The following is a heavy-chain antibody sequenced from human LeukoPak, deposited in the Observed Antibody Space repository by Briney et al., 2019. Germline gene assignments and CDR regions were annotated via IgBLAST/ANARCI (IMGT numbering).Heavy chain of an antibody. J-gene: IGHJ4*02. V-gene: IGHV4-34*01. CDR1: GGSFSGYY. Sequence: PSETLSLTCAVYGGSFSGYYWSWIRQPPGKGLEWIGEINHSGSTNYNPSLKSRVTISVDTSKNQFSLKLNSVTAADTAVYYCARGRIAVADWGQGTLVTVSS. D-gene: IGHD6-19*01. CDR2: INHSGST. CDR3: ARGRIAVAD.